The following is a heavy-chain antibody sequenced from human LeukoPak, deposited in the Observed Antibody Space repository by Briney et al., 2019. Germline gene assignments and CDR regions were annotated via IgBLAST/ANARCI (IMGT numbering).Heavy chain of an antibody. CDR2: IHYTGNT. CDR1: GGSISTSAYY. Sequence: SETLSLTCIVSGGSISTSAYYWGWIRQPPGKGLEWLGYIHYTGNTIYNPSLKSRVTISMDTAKNQFSLKVSSVTAADTAVYYCARDGAGMTGTGLDYWGQGILATVSS. J-gene: IGHJ4*02. CDR3: ARDGAGMTGTGLDY. D-gene: IGHD3-9*01. V-gene: IGHV4-61*08.